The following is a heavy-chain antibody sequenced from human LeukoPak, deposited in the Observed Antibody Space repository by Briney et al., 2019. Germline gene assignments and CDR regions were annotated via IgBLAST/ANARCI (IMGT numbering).Heavy chain of an antibody. D-gene: IGHD6-19*01. J-gene: IGHJ4*02. CDR3: ARAIAVAGGEDS. CDR2: IGRSSEYM. CDR1: GFTFRNYN. V-gene: IGHV3-21*01. Sequence: NPGGSLRLSCAASGFTFRNYNMNWVRQSPGEGLEWVSSIGRSSEYMHYAETVKGRFIISRDNAKNSLYLQMNNLRVEDTATYYCARAIAVAGGEDSWGQGILVTVSS.